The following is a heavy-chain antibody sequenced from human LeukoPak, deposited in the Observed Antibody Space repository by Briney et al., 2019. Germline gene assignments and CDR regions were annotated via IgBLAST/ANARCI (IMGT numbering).Heavy chain of an antibody. V-gene: IGHV4-59*08. D-gene: IGHD2-2*01. CDR3: ARRYCSSTSCYYFDY. CDR2: IYYSGST. Sequence: SETLSLTCTVSGGSISSYYWSWIRQPPGKGLEWIGYIYYSGSTNYNPSLKSQVTISVDTSKNQFSLKLSSVTAADTAVYYCARRYCSSTSCYYFDYWGQGTLVTVSS. J-gene: IGHJ4*02. CDR1: GGSISSYY.